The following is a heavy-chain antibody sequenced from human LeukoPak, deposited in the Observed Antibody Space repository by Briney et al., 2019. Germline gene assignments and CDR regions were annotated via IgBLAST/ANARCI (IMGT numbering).Heavy chain of an antibody. CDR1: GFTFDDYG. D-gene: IGHD5-18*01. Sequence: PGGSLRLSCAASGFTFDDYGMSWVRQAPGKGLEWVSVIYSGGSTYYADSVKGRFTISRDNSKNTLYLQMNSLRAEDTAAYYCAREGMEGYSYGYDWGQGTLVTVSS. CDR2: IYSGGST. CDR3: AREGMEGYSYGYD. V-gene: IGHV3-53*01. J-gene: IGHJ4*02.